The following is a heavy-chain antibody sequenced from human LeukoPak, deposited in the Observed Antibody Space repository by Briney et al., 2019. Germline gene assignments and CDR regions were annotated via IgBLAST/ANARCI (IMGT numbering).Heavy chain of an antibody. V-gene: IGHV3-11*04. J-gene: IGHJ4*02. D-gene: IGHD6-13*01. CDR1: GFTFNDYY. Sequence: GGSLRLSCAASGFTFNDYYMSWIRQAPGKGLEWVSYISSSGSTIYYADSVKGRFTISRDNAKNSLCLQMNSLRAEDTAVYYCAREAMYSSSCCHFDYWGQGTLVTVSS. CDR3: AREAMYSSSCCHFDY. CDR2: ISSSGSTI.